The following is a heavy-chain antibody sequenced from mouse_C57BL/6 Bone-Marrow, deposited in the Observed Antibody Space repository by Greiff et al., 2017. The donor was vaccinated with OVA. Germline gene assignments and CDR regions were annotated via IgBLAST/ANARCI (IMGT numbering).Heavy chain of an antibody. J-gene: IGHJ4*01. Sequence: QVQLQQPGAELVKPGASVKLSCKASGYTFTSYWMQWVKQRPGQGLEWIGEIDPSDSYTNYNQKFKGKATLTVDTSSSTAYMQLSSLTSEDSAVYYCARRITGVRRRGYAMDYWGQGTSVTVSS. D-gene: IGHD2-14*01. CDR1: GYTFTSYW. CDR2: IDPSDSYT. CDR3: ARRITGVRRRGYAMDY. V-gene: IGHV1-50*01.